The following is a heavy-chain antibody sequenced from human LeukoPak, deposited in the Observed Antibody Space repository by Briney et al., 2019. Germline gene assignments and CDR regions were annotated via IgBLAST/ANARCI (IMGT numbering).Heavy chain of an antibody. J-gene: IGHJ4*02. CDR2: MSYDGSNK. V-gene: IGHV3-30*04. CDR1: GFTLSTYA. CDR3: AKDRARGATDPYYVDY. D-gene: IGHD1-26*01. Sequence: GGSLRLSCAASGFTLSTYAMHWVRQAPGKGLEWVALMSYDGSNKYYADSVKGRFTISRDNSKNTLYLQMNSLRAEDTAVYYCAKDRARGATDPYYVDYWGQGTLVTVSS.